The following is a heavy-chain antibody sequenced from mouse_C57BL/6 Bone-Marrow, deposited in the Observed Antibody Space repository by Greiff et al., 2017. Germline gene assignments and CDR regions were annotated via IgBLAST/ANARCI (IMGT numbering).Heavy chain of an antibody. Sequence: VKLKQPGAELVKPGASVTMSCKASGYTFTSYWITWVKQRPGQGLAWIGDLYPGSGSTNYNEKFKSKGTLTVDTSSSTAYMQLSSLTSEDSAVYYCARFHYYGSSYPYYYAMDDWGQGTSVTVSS. J-gene: IGHJ4*01. D-gene: IGHD1-1*01. CDR1: GYTFTSYW. CDR2: LYPGSGST. V-gene: IGHV1-55*01. CDR3: ARFHYYGSSYPYYYAMDD.